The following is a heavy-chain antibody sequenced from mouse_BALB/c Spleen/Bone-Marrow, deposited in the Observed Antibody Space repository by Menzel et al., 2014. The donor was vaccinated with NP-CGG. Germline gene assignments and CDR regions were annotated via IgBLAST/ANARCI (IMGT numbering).Heavy chain of an antibody. CDR2: SNPSNGGS. D-gene: IGHD1-1*01. J-gene: IGHJ1*01. V-gene: IGHV1S81*02. Sequence: LKESGAELVKPGASVKLSCKASGYTFSNYYMYWVKQRPGQGLEWIGESNPSNGGSNFNEKFKSKATLTVDKSSSTAYMQLSSLTSEDSAVYYCTRSNYGYWYFDVWGAGTTVTVSS. CDR1: GYTFSNYY. CDR3: TRSNYGYWYFDV.